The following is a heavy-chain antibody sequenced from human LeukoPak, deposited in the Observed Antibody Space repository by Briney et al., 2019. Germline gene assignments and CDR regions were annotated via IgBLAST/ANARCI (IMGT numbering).Heavy chain of an antibody. CDR2: IYHSGST. CDR1: GGSISSSSYY. Sequence: PSETLSLTCTVSGGSISSSSYYWGWIRQPPGKGLEWIGSIYHSGSTYYNPSLKSRVTISVDTSKNQFSLKLSSVTAADTAVYYCASPTTTRDPFDYWGQGTLVTVSS. V-gene: IGHV4-39*07. J-gene: IGHJ4*02. D-gene: IGHD1-1*01. CDR3: ASPTTTRDPFDY.